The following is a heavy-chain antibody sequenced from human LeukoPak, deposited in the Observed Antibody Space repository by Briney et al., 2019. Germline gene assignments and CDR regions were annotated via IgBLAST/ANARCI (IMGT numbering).Heavy chain of an antibody. J-gene: IGHJ4*02. Sequence: GGSLRLSCAASEFTFSSYGMHWVRQAPGKGLEWVAVISYDGSNKYYADSVKGRFTISRDNSKNTLYLQMNSLRAEDTAVYYCAKGGDYGSGTYPLWGQGTLVTVSS. V-gene: IGHV3-30*18. CDR3: AKGGDYGSGTYPL. CDR1: EFTFSSYG. D-gene: IGHD3-10*01. CDR2: ISYDGSNK.